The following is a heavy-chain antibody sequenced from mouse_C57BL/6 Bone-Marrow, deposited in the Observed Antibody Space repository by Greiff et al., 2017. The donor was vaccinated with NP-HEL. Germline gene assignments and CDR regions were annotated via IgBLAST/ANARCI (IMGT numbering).Heavy chain of an antibody. J-gene: IGHJ1*03. CDR2: IDPSDSYT. D-gene: IGHD1-1*01. CDR3: ARDDYGSSTYWYFDD. Sequence: QVQLKQPGAELVMPGASVKLSCKASGYTFTSSWMHWVKQRPGQGLEWIGEIDPSDSYTNYTQKFKGKSTLTVDKSSSTAYMQLSSLTSQDSAVYYCARDDYGSSTYWYFDDWGTGTTVTVSS. CDR1: GYTFTSSW. V-gene: IGHV1-69*01.